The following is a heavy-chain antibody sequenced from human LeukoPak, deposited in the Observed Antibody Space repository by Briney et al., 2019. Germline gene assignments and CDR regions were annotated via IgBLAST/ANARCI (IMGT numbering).Heavy chain of an antibody. D-gene: IGHD2-15*01. J-gene: IGHJ4*02. Sequence: ASVKVSCKASGYTFTGYYTHWVRQAPGQGLDWMGLINPNSGGTNYAQKFQGRVTMTRDTSISTDYMKLSRQRSDVTAVYYCARERTLTSCYDYWGQGTLVTVSS. CDR1: GYTFTGYY. V-gene: IGHV1-2*02. CDR3: ARERTLTSCYDY. CDR2: INPNSGGT.